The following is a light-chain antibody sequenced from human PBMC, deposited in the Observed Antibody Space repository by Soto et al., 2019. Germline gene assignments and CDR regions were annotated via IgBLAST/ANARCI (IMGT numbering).Light chain of an antibody. CDR1: QSVSSRY. J-gene: IGKJ1*01. CDR3: QQYGSSPLWS. CDR2: GAS. Sequence: EIVLTQSPGTLSLSPGERATLSCRASQSVSSRYLAWYQQKPGQAPTLLIYGASSRAAGIPDRFSGSGSGTDFTLTISRLEPEDFAVYYCQQYGSSPLWSFGQGTKVELK. V-gene: IGKV3-20*01.